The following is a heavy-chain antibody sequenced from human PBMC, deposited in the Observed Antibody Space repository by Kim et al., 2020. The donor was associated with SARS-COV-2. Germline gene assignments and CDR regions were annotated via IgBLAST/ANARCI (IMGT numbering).Heavy chain of an antibody. J-gene: IGHJ4*02. CDR2: IIPVLETP. CDR3: ATADXDY. V-gene: IGHV1-69*04. Sequence: SVKVSCKTSGGTFKSYGINWVRQAPGQGLEWLGRIIPVLETPTYAQKFQGRVTITADRSTSTAYMELTSLRSEDTAVYYCATADXDYWGRGTLVTVSS. CDR1: GGTFKSYG.